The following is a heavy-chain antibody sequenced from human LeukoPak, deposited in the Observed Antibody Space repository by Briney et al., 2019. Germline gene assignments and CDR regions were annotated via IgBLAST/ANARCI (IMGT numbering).Heavy chain of an antibody. D-gene: IGHD3-22*01. Sequence: GGSLRLSCAASGFTFSSYWMSWVRQAPGKGLESVANMKQDGSEKYYVDSVKGRFTISRDNAKNSLYLHRNFLSAEDTAVYYRAREMVILDFGRQGTGVSVSS. CDR3: AREMVILDF. CDR1: GFTFSSYW. V-gene: IGHV3-7*01. CDR2: MKQDGSEK. J-gene: IGHJ4*02.